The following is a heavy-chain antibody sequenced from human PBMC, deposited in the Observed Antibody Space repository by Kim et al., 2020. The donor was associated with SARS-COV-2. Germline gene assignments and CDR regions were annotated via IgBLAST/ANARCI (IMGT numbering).Heavy chain of an antibody. J-gene: IGHJ4*02. V-gene: IGHV4-4*09. CDR3: ARIELLSSGWYFDY. Sequence: HPSLKCRVTISVDTSKNQFSLKLSSVTAADTAVYYCARIELLSSGWYFDYWGQGTLVTVSS. D-gene: IGHD6-19*01.